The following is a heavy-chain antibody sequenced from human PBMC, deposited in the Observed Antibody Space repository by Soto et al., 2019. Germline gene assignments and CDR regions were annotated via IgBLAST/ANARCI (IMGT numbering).Heavy chain of an antibody. CDR3: AKDRRSGSYHRNFDY. Sequence: EVQLLESGGGLVQPGGSLRLSCAASGFAFSSYGMSCVRQAPGKGPEWVSVIGGGGGGTYYADSVKGRFTISTDNSKNTLYLQMNSLRAEDTAVYYCAKDRRSGSYHRNFDYWGQGTLVTVSS. CDR2: IGGGGGGT. CDR1: GFAFSSYG. D-gene: IGHD1-26*01. V-gene: IGHV3-23*01. J-gene: IGHJ4*02.